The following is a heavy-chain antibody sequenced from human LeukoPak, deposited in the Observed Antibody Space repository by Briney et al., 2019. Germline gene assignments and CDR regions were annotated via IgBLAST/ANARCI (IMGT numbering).Heavy chain of an antibody. CDR1: GGSISSYY. V-gene: IGHV4-59*01. J-gene: IGHJ6*03. Sequence: PSETLSLTCTVSGGSISSYYWSWIRQPPGKGLEWIGYIYYSGSTNYNPSLKSRVTISVDTSKNQFSLKLSSVTAADTAVYYCARGSDYDSSGYYSQYYYYYYIVVWGKGTTVTVSS. CDR2: IYYSGST. D-gene: IGHD3-22*01. CDR3: ARGSDYDSSGYYSQYYYYYYIVV.